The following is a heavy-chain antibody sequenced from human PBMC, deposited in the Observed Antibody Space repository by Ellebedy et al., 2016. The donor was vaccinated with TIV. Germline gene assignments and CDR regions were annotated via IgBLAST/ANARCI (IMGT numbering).Heavy chain of an antibody. CDR1: GGSISSSTYY. D-gene: IGHD2-15*01. CDR2: IYYSGSA. J-gene: IGHJ6*02. CDR3: ARGVGYCSGGSCYYYYYGMDV. V-gene: IGHV4-39*02. Sequence: SETLSLTCTVSGGSISSSTYYWGWIRQPPGKGLEWIGSIYYSGSAYYNPSLKSRITISVDTSKNHFSLKLSSVSAADTAVYYCARGVGYCSGGSCYYYYYGMDVWGQGTTVAVSS.